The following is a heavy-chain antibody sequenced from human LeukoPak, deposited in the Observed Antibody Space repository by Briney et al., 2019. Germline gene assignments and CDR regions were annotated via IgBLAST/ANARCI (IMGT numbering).Heavy chain of an antibody. J-gene: IGHJ4*02. D-gene: IGHD3-10*01. Sequence: ASVNVSCKASGYTLTSYGISWVRQAPGQGLEWMGWVSAYNGNTHYAQKLQGRVTMTTDTSTSTAYMELRSLRSDDTAVYYCARARGGPSDLWFGELSSIGGATDFDYWGQGTLVTVSS. CDR2: VSAYNGNT. CDR1: GYTLTSYG. CDR3: ARARGGPSDLWFGELSSIGGATDFDY. V-gene: IGHV1-18*01.